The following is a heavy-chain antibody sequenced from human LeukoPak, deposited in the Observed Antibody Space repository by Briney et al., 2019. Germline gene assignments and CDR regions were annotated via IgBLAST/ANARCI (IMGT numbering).Heavy chain of an antibody. CDR1: GGSINIYY. D-gene: IGHD4-17*01. Sequence: QPSETLSLTCTVSGGSINIYYWSWIRQPAGKGLEWIGRIYTSGSTNYNPSLKTRVTMSVDTSKNQFSLKLSSVTAADTAFYYCARAGHYGAYHFDYWGQGTLVTVSS. J-gene: IGHJ4*02. CDR3: ARAGHYGAYHFDY. CDR2: IYTSGST. V-gene: IGHV4-4*07.